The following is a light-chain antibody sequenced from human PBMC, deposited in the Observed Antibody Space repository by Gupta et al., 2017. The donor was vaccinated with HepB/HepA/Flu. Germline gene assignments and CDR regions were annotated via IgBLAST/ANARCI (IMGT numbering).Light chain of an antibody. CDR2: DAS. CDR3: HQYDCSPIT. J-gene: IGKJ5*01. Sequence: EFVFTLSPGTLSLSPGESATLSCRASQSIRSTYLAWYQQKPGRAPRLVIYDASNRATGIPNRFGGSGSGTDFTLTISRLEPEDFAVYYCHQYDCSPITFGQGTRLEIK. CDR1: QSIRSTY. V-gene: IGKV3-20*01.